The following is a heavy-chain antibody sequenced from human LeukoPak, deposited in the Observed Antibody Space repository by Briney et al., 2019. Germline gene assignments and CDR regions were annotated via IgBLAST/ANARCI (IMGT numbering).Heavy chain of an antibody. J-gene: IGHJ5*02. CDR2: INHSGST. CDR3: ARGSKFWSGYLKKNWFDP. Sequence: SETLSLTCAVYGGSFSGYYWSWIRQPPGKGLEWIGEINHSGSTNYNPPLKSRVTISVDTSKNQFSLKLSSVTAADTAVYYCARGSKFWSGYLKKNWFDPWGQGTLVTVSS. CDR1: GGSFSGYY. D-gene: IGHD3-3*01. V-gene: IGHV4-34*01.